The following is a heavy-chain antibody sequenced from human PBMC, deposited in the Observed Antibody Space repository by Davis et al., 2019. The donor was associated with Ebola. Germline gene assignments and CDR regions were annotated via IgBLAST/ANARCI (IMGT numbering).Heavy chain of an antibody. J-gene: IGHJ4*02. D-gene: IGHD3-22*01. CDR2: INPNSGGT. CDR1: GYTFTGYY. CDR3: ARTYYYDSSGLFDY. Sequence: ASVKVSCKASGYTFTGYYMHWVRQAPGQGLEWMGWINPNSGGTNYAQKFQGRVTMTRDTSISTAYMELSRLRSDDTAVYYCARTYYYDSSGLFDYWGQGTLVTVSS. V-gene: IGHV1-2*02.